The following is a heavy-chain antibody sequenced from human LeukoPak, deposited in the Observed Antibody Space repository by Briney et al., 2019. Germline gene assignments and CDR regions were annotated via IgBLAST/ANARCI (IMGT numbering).Heavy chain of an antibody. D-gene: IGHD3-10*01. CDR1: GGSIRGYY. V-gene: IGHV4-59*01. CDR2: IYSSGST. Sequence: SETLSLPCNVSGGSIRGYYWSWIRQPPGKGLEWLGYIYSSGSTNYNPSLKSRVTMSVDTSKNQFSLKVSSVTAADTAVYYCARVFDSGSQAYFYYMDVWGKGTTVTIFS. J-gene: IGHJ6*03. CDR3: ARVFDSGSQAYFYYMDV.